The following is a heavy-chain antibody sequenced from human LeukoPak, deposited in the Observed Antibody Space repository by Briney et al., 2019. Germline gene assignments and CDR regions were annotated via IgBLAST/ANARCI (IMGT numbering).Heavy chain of an antibody. V-gene: IGHV3-9*01. CDR1: GFTLYDYA. CDR2: ISWNSGSI. Sequence: GGSLRLSCAASGFTLYDYAMHWVRQGPGKGLEWVSGISWNSGSIVYADSVKGRFTISRDNAKNSLYLQMNSLRVDDTALYYCAKDGKAVAITSSGDGYFDYWGQGTLVTVSS. J-gene: IGHJ4*02. D-gene: IGHD3-22*01. CDR3: AKDGKAVAITSSGDGYFDY.